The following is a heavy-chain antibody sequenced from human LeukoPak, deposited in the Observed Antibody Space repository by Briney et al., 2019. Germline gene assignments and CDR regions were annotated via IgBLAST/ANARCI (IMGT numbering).Heavy chain of an antibody. J-gene: IGHJ3*02. CDR1: GGTFSSYA. V-gene: IGHV1-69*04. Sequence: GASVKVSCKASGGTFSSYAISWVRQAPGQGLEWMGRVIPILGIADYAQKFQGRVTMTRDTSTSTVYMELSSLRSEDTAVYYCARPGAYSGYDLDAFDIWGQGTMVTVSS. CDR2: VIPILGIA. CDR3: ARPGAYSGYDLDAFDI. D-gene: IGHD5-12*01.